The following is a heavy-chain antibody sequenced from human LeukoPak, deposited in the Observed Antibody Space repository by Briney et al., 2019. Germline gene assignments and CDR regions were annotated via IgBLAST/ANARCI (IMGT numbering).Heavy chain of an antibody. V-gene: IGHV1-18*01. CDR3: ATSTMVRGVEAFDY. D-gene: IGHD3-10*01. Sequence: ASVKVSCKVSGYTFTSYGISWVRQAPGQGLEWMGWISAYNGNTNYAQKLQGRVTMTTDTSTSTAYMELRSLRSNDTAVYYCATSTMVRGVEAFDYSGQGTLVTVSS. J-gene: IGHJ4*02. CDR1: GYTFTSYG. CDR2: ISAYNGNT.